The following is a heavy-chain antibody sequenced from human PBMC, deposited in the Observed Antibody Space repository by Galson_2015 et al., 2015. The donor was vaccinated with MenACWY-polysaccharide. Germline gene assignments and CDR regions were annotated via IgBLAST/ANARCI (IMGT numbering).Heavy chain of an antibody. Sequence: SLRLSCAASGFTFSSYSMNWVRQAPGKGLEWVSSISSSSSYIYYADSVKGRFTISRGNAKNSLYLQMNSLRAEDTAVYYCARGVGGQQPLEYYYYYGMDVWGQGTTVTVSS. CDR1: GFTFSSYS. J-gene: IGHJ6*02. V-gene: IGHV3-21*01. CDR2: ISSSSSYI. D-gene: IGHD6-25*01. CDR3: ARGVGGQQPLEYYYYYGMDV.